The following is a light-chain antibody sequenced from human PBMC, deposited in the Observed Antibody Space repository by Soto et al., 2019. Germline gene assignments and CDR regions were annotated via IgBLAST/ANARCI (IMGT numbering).Light chain of an antibody. CDR3: MQALQTPLYT. J-gene: IGKJ2*01. CDR1: QSLLHGNGYDY. CDR2: LGA. V-gene: IGKV2-28*01. Sequence: DIVMTQSPLSLPVTPGGPASISCRSSQSLLHGNGYDYLDWYLQKPGQSPQLLIYLGANRASGVPDRFSGSGSGTDFTLKISRVEAEDVGVYYCMQALQTPLYTFGQGTKVDIK.